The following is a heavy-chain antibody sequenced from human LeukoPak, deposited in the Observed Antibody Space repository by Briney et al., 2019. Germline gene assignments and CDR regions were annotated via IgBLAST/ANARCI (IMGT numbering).Heavy chain of an antibody. J-gene: IGHJ4*02. V-gene: IGHV4-59*08. CDR1: GGSISSYY. CDR2: IYYSGST. CDR3: ARGYSSPVPNFDY. D-gene: IGHD6-13*01. Sequence: SETLSLTCTVSGGSISSYYWGWIRQPPGKGLEWIGYIYYSGSTNYNPSLKSRVTISVDTSKNQFSLKLSSVTAADTAVYYCARGYSSPVPNFDYWGQGTLVTVSS.